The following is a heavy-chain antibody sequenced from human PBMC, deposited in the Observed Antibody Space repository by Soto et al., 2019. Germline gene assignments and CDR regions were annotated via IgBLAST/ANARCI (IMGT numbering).Heavy chain of an antibody. D-gene: IGHD2-15*01. Sequence: QVQLQESGPGLVKPSETLSLTCTVSSDSITNYYWSWIRQSPGKGLEWIGYIHDSGRSNYNPSLRSRVKISVDTSKKQFSLHLNSVTAADTAVYYCARVGGTRGWYWGQGTLVTVSS. CDR1: SDSITNYY. CDR2: IHDSGRS. V-gene: IGHV4-59*12. CDR3: ARVGGTRGWY. J-gene: IGHJ4*02.